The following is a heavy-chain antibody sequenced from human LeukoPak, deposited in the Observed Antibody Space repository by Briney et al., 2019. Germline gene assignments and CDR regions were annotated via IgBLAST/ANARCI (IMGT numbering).Heavy chain of an antibody. J-gene: IGHJ4*02. CDR1: GGSISSYY. Sequence: SETLSLTCTVSGGSISSYYWSWIRQPPGKGLGWIGYIYYSGSTNYNPSLKSRVTISVDTSKNQFSLKLSSVTAADTAVYYCARDDSSGWHYFDYWGQGTLVTVSS. CDR2: IYYSGST. CDR3: ARDDSSGWHYFDY. V-gene: IGHV4-59*01. D-gene: IGHD6-19*01.